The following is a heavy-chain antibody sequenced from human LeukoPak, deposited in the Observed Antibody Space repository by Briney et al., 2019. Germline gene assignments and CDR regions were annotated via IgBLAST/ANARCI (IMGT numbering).Heavy chain of an antibody. J-gene: IGHJ6*03. Sequence: PSETLSLTCTVSGFSVSSVYYWGWIRQPPGKGLEWIGSIYRSGSTYYNPSLKSRVTISVDTSKNPFSLKLTSVTAADTAVYYCARVSARYSSVLGIYYYAFMDAWGKGTTGTVSS. CDR1: GFSVSSVYY. D-gene: IGHD6-19*01. V-gene: IGHV4-38-2*02. CDR3: ARVSARYSSVLGIYYYAFMDA. CDR2: IYRSGST.